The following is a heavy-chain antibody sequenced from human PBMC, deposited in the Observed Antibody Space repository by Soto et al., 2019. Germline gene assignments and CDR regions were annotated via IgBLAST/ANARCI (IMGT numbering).Heavy chain of an antibody. CDR2: ISGSGGST. V-gene: IGHV3-23*01. J-gene: IGHJ6*03. Sequence: PGGSLRLSCAASGFTFCSYAMSWVRQAPGKGLEWVSAISGSGGSTYYADSVKGRFTISRDNSKNTLYLQMNSLRAEDTAVYYCAKYPNAYCSGGSCYSYYYMDVWGKGTTVTVSS. D-gene: IGHD2-15*01. CDR3: AKYPNAYCSGGSCYSYYYMDV. CDR1: GFTFCSYA.